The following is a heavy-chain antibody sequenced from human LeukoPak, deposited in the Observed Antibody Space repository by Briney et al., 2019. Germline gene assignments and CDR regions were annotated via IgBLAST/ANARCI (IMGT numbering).Heavy chain of an antibody. J-gene: IGHJ4*02. D-gene: IGHD6-6*01. CDR3: AKSSSSSAFDY. CDR2: ISYDGSNK. Sequence: GGSLRLSCAASGFTFSSYGMHWVRQAPGKGLEWVAVISYDGSNKYYADSVKGRLTISRDNSKNTLYLQMNSLRAEDTAVYYCAKSSSSSAFDYWGQGTLVTVSS. V-gene: IGHV3-30*18. CDR1: GFTFSSYG.